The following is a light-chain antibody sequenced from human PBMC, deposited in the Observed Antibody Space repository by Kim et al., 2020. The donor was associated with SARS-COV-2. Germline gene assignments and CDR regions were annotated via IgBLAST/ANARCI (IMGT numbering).Light chain of an antibody. J-gene: IGKJ2*01. CDR2: GAS. CDR1: QSLSNNY. V-gene: IGKV3-20*01. Sequence: SPGERATLACRASQSLSNNYLAWYQQKPGQAPRPLTHGASSRATGVPDRFSGSGSGTDFTLTISRLEPEDFAVYYCHQYGGSPPHTFDQGTKLEI. CDR3: HQYGGSPPHT.